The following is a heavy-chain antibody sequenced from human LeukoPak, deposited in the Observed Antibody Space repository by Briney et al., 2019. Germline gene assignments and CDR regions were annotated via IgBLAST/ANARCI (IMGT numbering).Heavy chain of an antibody. CDR2: IVVGSGNT. CDR3: ATGSGWYSPDY. Sequence: SVKVSCKASGFTFTISPMHWVRQARGQRLEWIGWIVVGSGNTNYAQKFQERVTITRDVSTNTAYMELSSLRSEDTAVYYCATGSGWYSPDYWGQGTLVTVSS. D-gene: IGHD6-19*01. J-gene: IGHJ4*02. V-gene: IGHV1-58*02. CDR1: GFTFTISP.